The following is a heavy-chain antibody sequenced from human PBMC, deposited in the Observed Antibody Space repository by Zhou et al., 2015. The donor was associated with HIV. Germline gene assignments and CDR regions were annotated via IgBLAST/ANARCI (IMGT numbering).Heavy chain of an antibody. Sequence: QVQFVQSGPEAKEPGSSVKFSCETPRGTLDKYAISWVRHVPGQGFEWLGGIFLRVAPYDFYAQKFEGRLTVSADGSTHIAYMELSSLRSEDTAVYYCARVYSSGLVDYWGQGTLVTVSS. CDR1: RGTLDKYA. CDR3: ARVYSSGLVDY. D-gene: IGHD6-19*01. CDR2: IFLRVAPYD. J-gene: IGHJ4*02. V-gene: IGHV1-69*12.